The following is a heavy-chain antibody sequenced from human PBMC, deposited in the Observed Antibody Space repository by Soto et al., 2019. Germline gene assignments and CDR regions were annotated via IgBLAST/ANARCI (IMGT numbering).Heavy chain of an antibody. V-gene: IGHV4-4*02. CDR2: IFHSGST. CDR1: GGSMRSNNR. CDR3: ARVYSGSKPDS. Sequence: QVQLQESGPGLVKPSVTLSLTCAVSGGSMRSNNRWSWVRQPPGKGLEWIGEIFHSGSTNYNPSLKTRVTISVDKSKNQFALKLSSVTAADTAVYYCARVYSGSKPDSWGQRTMVTVSS. J-gene: IGHJ4*02. D-gene: IGHD1-26*01.